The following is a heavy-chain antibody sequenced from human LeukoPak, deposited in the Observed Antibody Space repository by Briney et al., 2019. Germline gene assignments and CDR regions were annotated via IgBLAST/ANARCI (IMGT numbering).Heavy chain of an antibody. Sequence: GGSLRLSCAASGFTFSSYGMHWVRQAPGKGLEWVAVISYDGSNKYYADSVEGRFTISRDNSKNTLYLQMSSLRAEDTAVYYCAKEYSSGWYYFDYWGQGTLVTVSS. D-gene: IGHD6-19*01. CDR3: AKEYSSGWYYFDY. CDR1: GFTFSSYG. J-gene: IGHJ4*02. V-gene: IGHV3-30*18. CDR2: ISYDGSNK.